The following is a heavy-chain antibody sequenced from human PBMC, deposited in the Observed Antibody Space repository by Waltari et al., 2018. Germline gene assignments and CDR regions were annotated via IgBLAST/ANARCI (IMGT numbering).Heavy chain of an antibody. Sequence: EVQLVESGGGLVKPGGSLRLSCAASGFTFSSYSMNWVRQAPGKGLEGVSSISSSSSYIYYADSVKGRFTISRDNAKNSLYLQMNSLRAEDTAVYYCASEVGYFDYWGQGTLVTVSS. CDR2: ISSSSSYI. CDR1: GFTFSSYS. J-gene: IGHJ4*02. CDR3: ASEVGYFDY. D-gene: IGHD3-16*01. V-gene: IGHV3-21*01.